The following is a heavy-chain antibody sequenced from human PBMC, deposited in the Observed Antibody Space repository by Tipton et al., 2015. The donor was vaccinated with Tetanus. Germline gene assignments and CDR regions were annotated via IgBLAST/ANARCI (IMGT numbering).Heavy chain of an antibody. D-gene: IGHD3-22*01. J-gene: IGHJ6*02. Sequence: LRLSCTVSGGSVNSGSYYWSWIRQPPGKGLEWIGYIYQSGSTSYSPSLESRVTISLETSKNQFSLRLSSVTAADTAGYYCARDGPYYSDTSNGCHFDGMDGWGQGSTVSVSS. CDR1: GGSVNSGSYY. V-gene: IGHV4-61*01. CDR3: ARDGPYYSDTSNGCHFDGMDG. CDR2: IYQSGST.